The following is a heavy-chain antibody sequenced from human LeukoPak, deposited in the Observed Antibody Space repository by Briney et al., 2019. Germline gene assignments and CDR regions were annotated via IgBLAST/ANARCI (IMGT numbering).Heavy chain of an antibody. J-gene: IGHJ3*02. CDR2: IYTSGST. Sequence: SETLSLTCTVSGGSISSGSYYWSWIRQPAGKGLEWIGRIYTSGSTNYNPSLKSRVTISVDTSKNQFSLKLSSVTAADTAVYYCARHLSHVEGAFDIWGQGTMVTVSS. D-gene: IGHD5-24*01. V-gene: IGHV4-61*02. CDR1: GGSISSGSYY. CDR3: ARHLSHVEGAFDI.